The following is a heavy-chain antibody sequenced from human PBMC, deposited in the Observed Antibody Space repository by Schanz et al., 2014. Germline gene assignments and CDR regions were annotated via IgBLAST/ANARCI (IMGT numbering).Heavy chain of an antibody. J-gene: IGHJ4*02. CDR1: GFTFSSYW. Sequence: EVQLVESGGGLVQPGGSLRLSCAASGFTFSSYWMSWVRQAPGEGLEWVANIKGDSSEKNYVDSVKGRFTISRDNAKNSMYLEMNSLRAEDTAVYYCARDRPSGYALDFWGQGTLVTVSS. CDR3: ARDRPSGYALDF. V-gene: IGHV3-7*01. D-gene: IGHD5-12*01. CDR2: IKGDSSEK.